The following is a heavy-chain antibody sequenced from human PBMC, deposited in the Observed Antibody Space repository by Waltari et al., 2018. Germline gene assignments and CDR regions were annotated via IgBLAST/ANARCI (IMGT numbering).Heavy chain of an antibody. V-gene: IGHV3-11*06. CDR1: GFTFSDFY. J-gene: IGHJ5*02. CDR2: ISGRSSST. CDR3: VRDNPPMYSP. Sequence: QLQLVESGGGLVKPGGSLSLSCEASGFTFSDFYMSWIRQALGKGPEWIAYISGRSSSTNYADSVKGRFTISRDNAKNSLYLQMNRLRDEDTAVYYCVRDNPPMYSPWGQGTVVTVSS. D-gene: IGHD2-21*01.